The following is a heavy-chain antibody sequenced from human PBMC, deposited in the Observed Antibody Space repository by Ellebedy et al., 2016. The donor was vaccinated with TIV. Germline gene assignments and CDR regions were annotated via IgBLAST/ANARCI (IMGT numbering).Heavy chain of an antibody. D-gene: IGHD2-21*01. CDR2: LYPDAKT. J-gene: IGHJ5*02. Sequence: GESLKISCEASGIIVSDYFMNWVRQAPGKRLEWVSVLYPDAKTNYTDSVNGRFIVSRDSSKNTLYLQMNSLTAEDTAAYYCARDPGGGGDFGDNWFDPWGQGTLVTVSS. CDR1: GIIVSDYF. CDR3: ARDPGGGGDFGDNWFDP. V-gene: IGHV3-66*01.